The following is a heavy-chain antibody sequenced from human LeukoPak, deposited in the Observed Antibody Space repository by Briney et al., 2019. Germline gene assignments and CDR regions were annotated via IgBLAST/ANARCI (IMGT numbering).Heavy chain of an antibody. J-gene: IGHJ5*02. D-gene: IGHD3-10*01. V-gene: IGHV4-61*02. CDR3: ASRMVRGVTGFDP. CDR2: ISSSGST. CDR1: GDSISSGDYY. Sequence: SETLSLTCTVSGDSISSGDYYWSWIRQPAGKGLEWIGRISSSGSTNYNPSLKSRVTISVDTSKNQFSLKLSSVTAADTAVYYCASRMVRGVTGFDPWGQGTLVTVSS.